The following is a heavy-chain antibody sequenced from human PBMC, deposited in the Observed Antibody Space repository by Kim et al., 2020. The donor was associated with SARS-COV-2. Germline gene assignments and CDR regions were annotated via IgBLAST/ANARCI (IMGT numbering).Heavy chain of an antibody. CDR3: ARDVTGGGYFDS. V-gene: IGHV4-31*03. Sequence: SETLSLTCTVSGGSISSGGYYWSWIRQRPGKGLEWIGYIYYTGSTYYNPSLKSRLNISVGTSKNQFSLKVSSVTAADTAFYYCARDVTGGGYFDSWGQGTLVTVSS. CDR1: GGSISSGGYY. D-gene: IGHD3-16*01. J-gene: IGHJ4*02. CDR2: IYYTGST.